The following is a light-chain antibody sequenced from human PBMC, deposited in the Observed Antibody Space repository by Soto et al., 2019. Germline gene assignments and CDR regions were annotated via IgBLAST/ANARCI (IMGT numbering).Light chain of an antibody. CDR2: EVT. J-gene: IGLJ2*01. CDR1: SSDVGGYNY. V-gene: IGLV2-11*01. CDR3: CSYAGNNNYV. Sequence: QSVLTQPRSVSGSPGQSVTISCTGTSSDVGGYNYVSWYQQNPGKAPKLMIYEVTKRPSGVPDRFSGSKSGNTASLTISGLQAEDEADYYCCSYAGNNNYVFGAGTKLTVL.